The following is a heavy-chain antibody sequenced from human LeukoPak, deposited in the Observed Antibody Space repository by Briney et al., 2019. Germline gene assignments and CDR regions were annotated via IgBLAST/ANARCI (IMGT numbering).Heavy chain of an antibody. CDR3: AKAFTISASGPQD. V-gene: IGHV3-23*01. J-gene: IGHJ4*02. CDR2: ISDIGGST. CDR1: GLTFSNYA. D-gene: IGHD6-13*01. Sequence: GGSLRLSCAASGLTFSNYAMNWVRQAPGKGLEGVSYISDIGGSTQYADSVKGRFIISRDNSKNTLYLHANSLRADDTAVYYCAKAFTISASGPQDWGQGTLVTVSS.